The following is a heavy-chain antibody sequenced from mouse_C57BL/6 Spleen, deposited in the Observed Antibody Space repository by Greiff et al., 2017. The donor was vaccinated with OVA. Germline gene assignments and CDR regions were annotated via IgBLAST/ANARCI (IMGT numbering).Heavy chain of an antibody. CDR1: GYTFTSYW. CDR3: ARSGYYGSSHFDY. CDR2: IDPSDSYT. V-gene: IGHV1-59*01. D-gene: IGHD1-1*01. Sequence: QVQLKQPGAELVRPGTSVKLSCKASGYTFTSYWMHWVKQRPGQGLEWIGVIDPSDSYTNYNQKFKGKATLTVDTSSSTAYMQLSSLTSEDSAVYYCARSGYYGSSHFDYWGQGTTLTVSA. J-gene: IGHJ2*01.